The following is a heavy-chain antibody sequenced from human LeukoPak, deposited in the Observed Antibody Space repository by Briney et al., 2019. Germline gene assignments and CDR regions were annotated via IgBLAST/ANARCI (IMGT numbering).Heavy chain of an antibody. CDR1: GGTFSSYA. CDR3: ARDGRQWVPLNWFDP. D-gene: IGHD6-19*01. Sequence: ASVKVSCKASGGTFSSYAISWVRQAPGQGLEWMGWISAYNGNTNYAQNFQGRVTLTTDTSTSTAYMELTSLRSDDTAVYYCARDGRQWVPLNWFDPWGQGTLVTVSS. J-gene: IGHJ5*02. CDR2: ISAYNGNT. V-gene: IGHV1-18*01.